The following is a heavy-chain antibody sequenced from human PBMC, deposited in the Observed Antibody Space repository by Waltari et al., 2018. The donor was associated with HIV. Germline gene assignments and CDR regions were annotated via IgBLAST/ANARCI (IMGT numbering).Heavy chain of an antibody. CDR2: RSYDGSNK. D-gene: IGHD2-15*01. J-gene: IGHJ5*02. CDR3: ARDTGYCSFGSCSYNWLDP. CDR1: GFTFSRYA. V-gene: IGHV3-30*01. Sequence: QLHLVESGGGVVQPGRSLRLSCAASGFTFSRYAIHWVRQAPGKGLEWVAHRSYDGSNKYYADSVKGRFTISRDNSKNTLYLQMNSLRAEDTSVYYCARDTGYCSFGSCSYNWLDPWGQGTLVSVSS.